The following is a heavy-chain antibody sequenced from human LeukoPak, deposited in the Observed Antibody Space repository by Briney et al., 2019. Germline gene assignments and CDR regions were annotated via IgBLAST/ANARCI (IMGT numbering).Heavy chain of an antibody. V-gene: IGHV3-23*01. J-gene: IGHJ4*02. CDR1: GFTFSSYA. CDR2: IRGSGGST. D-gene: IGHD3-22*01. Sequence: GGSLRLSCAASGFTFSSYAMSWVRQAPGKGLEWVSAIRGSGGSTYYADSVKGRFTISRDNSKNTLYLQMNSLRAEDTAVYYCAKGEDYYDSSGYYPSSWGQGTLVTVSS. CDR3: AKGEDYYDSSGYYPSS.